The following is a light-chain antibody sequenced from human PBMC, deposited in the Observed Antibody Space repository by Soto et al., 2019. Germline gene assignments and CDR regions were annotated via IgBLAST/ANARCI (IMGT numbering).Light chain of an antibody. Sequence: DIQLTQSLSSLSASTGDRVTLTCRASQGISNYLAWYQQKPGKVPKLLIYAASTLQSGVPSRFSGSGSGTDFTLTISSLQPEDVATYYCQKYNSAPLTFGGGTKVDIK. J-gene: IGKJ4*01. CDR3: QKYNSAPLT. CDR2: AAS. CDR1: QGISNY. V-gene: IGKV1-27*01.